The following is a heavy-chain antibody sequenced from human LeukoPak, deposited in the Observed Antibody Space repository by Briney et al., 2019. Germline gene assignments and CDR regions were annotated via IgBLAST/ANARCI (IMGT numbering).Heavy chain of an antibody. CDR3: ARFAGYSSSWPLDY. D-gene: IGHD6-13*01. Sequence: GGSLRLSCAAFGFTVSSNYMSWVRQAPGKGLEWVAVIWYDGSNKYYADSVKGRFTISRDNSKNTLYLQMNSLRAEDTAVYYCARFAGYSSSWPLDYWGQGTLVTVSS. J-gene: IGHJ4*02. V-gene: IGHV3-33*08. CDR1: GFTVSSNY. CDR2: IWYDGSNK.